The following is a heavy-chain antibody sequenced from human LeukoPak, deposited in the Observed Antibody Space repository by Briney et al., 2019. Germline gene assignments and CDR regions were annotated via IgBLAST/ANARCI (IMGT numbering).Heavy chain of an antibody. V-gene: IGHV4-34*01. CDR1: GGSFSGYY. CDR2: INHSGST. Sequence: SETLSLTCAVYGGSFSGYYWSWIRQPPGKGLEWIGEINHSGSTNYNPSLKSRLTISVDTSKNQFSLRLSSVTAADTAVYYCATGQTYLDYWGQGTLVTVSS. J-gene: IGHJ4*02. CDR3: ATGQTYLDY.